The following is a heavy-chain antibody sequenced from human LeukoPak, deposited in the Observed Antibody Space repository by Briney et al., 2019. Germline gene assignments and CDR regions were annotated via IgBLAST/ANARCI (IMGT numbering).Heavy chain of an antibody. CDR3: ARGGLYTGTTSPFDY. Sequence: ASVKVSCKASGYTFTNYGISWVRQAPGQGLEWMGWISAYNGNTNYAQKFQGRVTMTTDTSTSTANMELRSLRSDDTAVYYCARGGLYTGTTSPFDYWGQGTLVTVSS. D-gene: IGHD1-1*01. V-gene: IGHV1-18*01. J-gene: IGHJ4*02. CDR2: ISAYNGNT. CDR1: GYTFTNYG.